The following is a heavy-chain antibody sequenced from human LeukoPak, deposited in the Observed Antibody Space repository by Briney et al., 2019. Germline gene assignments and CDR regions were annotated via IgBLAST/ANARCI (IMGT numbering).Heavy chain of an antibody. Sequence: ASVKVSCKASGGTFSSYAISWVRQAPGQGLEWMGGIIPIFGTANYAQKFQGRVTITADKSTSTAYMELSSLRSEDTAVYYCATRLPYSSGWYYNWFDPWGQGTLVTVSS. CDR1: GGTFSSYA. V-gene: IGHV1-69*06. J-gene: IGHJ5*02. D-gene: IGHD6-19*01. CDR2: IIPIFGTA. CDR3: ATRLPYSSGWYYNWFDP.